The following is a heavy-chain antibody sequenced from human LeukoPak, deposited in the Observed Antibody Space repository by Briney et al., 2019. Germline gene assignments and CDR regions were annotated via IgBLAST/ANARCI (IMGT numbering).Heavy chain of an antibody. V-gene: IGHV1-69*13. CDR2: IIPIFGTA. CDR1: GGTFSSYA. J-gene: IGHJ6*02. Sequence: SVKVSCKASGGTFSSYAIRWVRQAPGQGLEWMGGIIPIFGTANYAQKFQGRVGITADEATSKGYMELRRRRWKDTAVYYCARESVVVPAAMWPLETYYYYGMDVWGQGTTVTVSS. D-gene: IGHD2-2*01. CDR3: ARESVVVPAAMWPLETYYYYGMDV.